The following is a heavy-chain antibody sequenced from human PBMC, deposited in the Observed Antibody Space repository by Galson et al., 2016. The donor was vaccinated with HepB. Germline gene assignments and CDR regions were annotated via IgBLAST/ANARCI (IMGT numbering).Heavy chain of an antibody. D-gene: IGHD2-2*01. Sequence: SVKVSCKASGGTLSNYAFSWVRQAPGQGLEWMGGIIPIVDTINYAQKFQGRVTITADESTSTAYMELSSLRSEDTAVYFCARDPAVLPAAGKWFDPWGQGTLVTVSS. CDR3: ARDPAVLPAAGKWFDP. CDR1: GGTLSNYA. CDR2: IIPIVDTI. V-gene: IGHV1-69*13. J-gene: IGHJ5*02.